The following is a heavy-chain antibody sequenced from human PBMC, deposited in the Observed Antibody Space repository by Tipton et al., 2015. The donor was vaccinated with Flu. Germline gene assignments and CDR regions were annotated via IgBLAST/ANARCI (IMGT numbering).Heavy chain of an antibody. CDR3: SRVGRELLNAFDI. J-gene: IGHJ3*02. CDR1: GGSFSGYY. CDR2: INHSGST. V-gene: IGHV4-34*01. D-gene: IGHD1-26*01. Sequence: LRLSCAVYGGSFSGYYWSWIRQPPGKGLEWIGEINHSGSTNYNPSLKSRVTISVDTSKNQFSLKLSSVTAADTAVYYCSRVGRELLNAFDIWGQGTMVTVSS.